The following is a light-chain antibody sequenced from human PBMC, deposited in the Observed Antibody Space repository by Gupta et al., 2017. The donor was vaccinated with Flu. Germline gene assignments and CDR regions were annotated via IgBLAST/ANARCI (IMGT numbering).Light chain of an antibody. CDR2: ATS. CDR1: QDIGKW. CDR3: QQDNSYPLT. J-gene: IGKJ4*01. V-gene: IGKV1D-16*01. Sequence: PSALSASVGDRVTITWRASQDIGKWLDWYQHKPDTAPKSLIFATSTGSSGVPSRFSGTGTGTEFTLTIISRQADDVGTYYCQQDNSYPLTFGGGTKVEI.